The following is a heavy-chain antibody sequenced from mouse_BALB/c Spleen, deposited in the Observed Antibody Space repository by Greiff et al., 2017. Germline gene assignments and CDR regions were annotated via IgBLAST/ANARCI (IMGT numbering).Heavy chain of an antibody. V-gene: IGHV5-17*02. CDR2: ISSGSSTI. CDR1: GFTFSSFG. CDR3: AREGLLWSFAY. Sequence: EVQRVESGGGLVQPGGSRKLSCAASGFTFSSFGMHWVRQAPEKGLEWVAYISSGSSTIYYADTVKGRFTISRDNPKNTLFLQMTSLRSEDTAMYYCAREGLLWSFAYWGQGTLVTVSA. D-gene: IGHD2-1*01. J-gene: IGHJ3*01.